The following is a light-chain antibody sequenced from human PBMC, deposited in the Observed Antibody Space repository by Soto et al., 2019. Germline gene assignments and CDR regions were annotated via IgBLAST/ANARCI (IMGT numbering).Light chain of an antibody. Sequence: DLPMTQSPSTLSASVGDRVTITCRASQSISSWLAWYQQKPGKAPKLLIYKASSLESGVPSRFSGSGSGTEFTLTISSLQPDDFATYYCQHRGWTFGQGTKVEIK. J-gene: IGKJ1*01. CDR2: KAS. CDR1: QSISSW. CDR3: QHRGWT. V-gene: IGKV1-5*03.